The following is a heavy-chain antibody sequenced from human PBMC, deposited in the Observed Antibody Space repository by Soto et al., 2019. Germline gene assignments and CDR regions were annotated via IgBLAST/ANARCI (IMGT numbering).Heavy chain of an antibody. V-gene: IGHV3-48*01. CDR1: GFTFSSYS. D-gene: IGHD3-9*01. CDR3: ARVQRIYDILTGYYKGDAFDI. CDR2: ISSSSSTI. J-gene: IGHJ3*02. Sequence: PGGSLRLSCAASGFTFSSYSMNWVRQAPGKGLEWVSYISSSSSTIYYADSVKGRFTISRDNAKNSLYLQMNSLRAEDTAVYYCARVQRIYDILTGYYKGDAFDIWGQGTMVTVSS.